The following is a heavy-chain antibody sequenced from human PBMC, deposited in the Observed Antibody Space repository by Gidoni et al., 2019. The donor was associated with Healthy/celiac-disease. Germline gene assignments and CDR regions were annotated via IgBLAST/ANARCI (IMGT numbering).Heavy chain of an antibody. CDR3: AKIYSYDKGAFDI. D-gene: IGHD5-18*01. J-gene: IGHJ3*02. Sequence: EVQLVESGGGLVQPGRSLRLSCAASGFTFDDYAMHWVRQAPGKGLEWVSGISWNSGSIGYADSVKGRFTISRDNAKNSLYLQMNSLRAEDTALYYCAKIYSYDKGAFDIWGQGTMVTVSS. CDR1: GFTFDDYA. V-gene: IGHV3-9*01. CDR2: ISWNSGSI.